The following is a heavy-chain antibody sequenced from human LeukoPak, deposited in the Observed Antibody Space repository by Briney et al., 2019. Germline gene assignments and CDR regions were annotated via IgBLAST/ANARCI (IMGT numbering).Heavy chain of an antibody. D-gene: IGHD3-22*01. CDR1: GFTFNSYG. CDR3: AKDGFSSGLAYYFDY. J-gene: IGHJ4*02. CDR2: VSYDGSNK. V-gene: IGHV3-30*18. Sequence: GRSLRLSCAASGFTFNSYGMHWVRQAPGKGLEWVAVVSYDGSNKYYADSVKGRFTISRDNSKNTLYLQVNSLRAEDTAVYYCAKDGFSSGLAYYFDYWGQGTLVTVSS.